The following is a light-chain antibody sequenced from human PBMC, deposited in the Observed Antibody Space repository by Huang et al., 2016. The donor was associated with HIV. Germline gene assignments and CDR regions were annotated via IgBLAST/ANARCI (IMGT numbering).Light chain of an antibody. CDR2: AAS. J-gene: IGKJ4*01. CDR3: QQYYSTPH. V-gene: IGKV1-NL1*01. Sequence: DIQMTQSPSSLSASVGDRVTITCRASQGISNSLAWYQQKPGKAPKLLLYAASRVESGVPSRLSGSGSGTDYTLTLSSLQPEDFATYYCQQYYSTPHFGGGTKVEIK. CDR1: QGISNS.